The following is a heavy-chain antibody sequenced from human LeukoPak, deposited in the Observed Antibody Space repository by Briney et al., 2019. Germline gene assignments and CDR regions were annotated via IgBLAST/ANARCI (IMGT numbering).Heavy chain of an antibody. CDR2: IYYSGST. CDR1: GGSISSGDYY. CDR3: ARAHSDGYGRY. Sequence: SETLSLTCTVSGGSISSGDYYWSWIRQPPGKGLEWIGYIYYSGSTYYNPSLKSRVTISVDTSKNQFSLKLSSVTAADTTVYYCARAHSDGYGRYWGQGTLVAVSS. V-gene: IGHV4-30-4*01. J-gene: IGHJ4*02. D-gene: IGHD5-24*01.